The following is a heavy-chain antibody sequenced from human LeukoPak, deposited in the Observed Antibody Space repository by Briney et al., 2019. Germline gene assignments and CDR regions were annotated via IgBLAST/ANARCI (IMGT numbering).Heavy chain of an antibody. V-gene: IGHV4-39*01. CDR1: GGSISSSSYY. CDR3: ARHSGRSFDY. CDR2: IYYSGST. J-gene: IGHJ4*02. D-gene: IGHD7-27*01. Sequence: SETLSLTCTVSGGSISSSSYYWGWIRQPPGKGLEWIGYIYYSGSTYYNPSLKSRVTKSVDTSKNQFSLKLSSVTAADTAVYYCARHSGRSFDYWGQGTLVTVSS.